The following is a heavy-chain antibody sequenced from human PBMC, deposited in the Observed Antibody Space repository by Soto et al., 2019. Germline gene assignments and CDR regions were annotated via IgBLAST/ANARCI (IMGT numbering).Heavy chain of an antibody. CDR2: IHHSGAT. J-gene: IGHJ4*02. D-gene: IGHD3-10*01. V-gene: IGHV4-4*02. CDR1: GGSMSSPNW. Sequence: QVRLQESGPGLVKPSGTLSLTCLVSGGSMSSPNWWTWVRQAPVKGLEWIAEIHHSGATNYSPSLKSRAVISIDKSNNQFSLQLTSVTAADTAVYYCATDSPYYYGSGGMWDSWGRGALVTVSS. CDR3: ATDSPYYYGSGGMWDS.